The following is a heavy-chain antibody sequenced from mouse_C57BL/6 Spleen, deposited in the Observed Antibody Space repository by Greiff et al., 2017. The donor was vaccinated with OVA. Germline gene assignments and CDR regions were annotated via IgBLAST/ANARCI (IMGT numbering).Heavy chain of an antibody. V-gene: IGHV1-20*01. CDR1: GYSFTGYF. J-gene: IGHJ4*01. D-gene: IGHD1-1*01. Sequence: VQLQQSGPELVKPGDSVKISCKASGYSFTGYFMNWVMQSHGKSLEWIGRINPYNGDTFYNQKFKGKATLTVDKSSSTANVELRSLTSEDSAVYYCARRGILTTIVGYAMDYWGQGTSVTVSS. CDR3: ARRGILTTIVGYAMDY. CDR2: INPYNGDT.